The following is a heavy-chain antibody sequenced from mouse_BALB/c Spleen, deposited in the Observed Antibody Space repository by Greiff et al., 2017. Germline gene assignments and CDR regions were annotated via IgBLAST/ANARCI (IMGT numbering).Heavy chain of an antibody. CDR2: IYPGGGYT. V-gene: IGHV1-63*02. CDR3: TRKRDCYSRDWFAY. CDR1: GYTFTNYW. Sequence: VQLQQSGAELVRPGTSVKISCKASGYTFTNYWLGWVKQRPGHGLEWIGDIYPGGGYTNYTEKFKGEATLTADTSSSTAYMQLSSLTSEGSAVYFCTRKRDCYSRDWFAYWGQGTLVTVSA. D-gene: IGHD1-1*01. J-gene: IGHJ3*01.